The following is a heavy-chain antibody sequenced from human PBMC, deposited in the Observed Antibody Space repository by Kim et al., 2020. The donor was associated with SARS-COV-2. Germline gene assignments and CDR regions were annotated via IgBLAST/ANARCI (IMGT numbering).Heavy chain of an antibody. J-gene: IGHJ3*02. D-gene: IGHD2-15*01. Sequence: SRVTISVDTSKNQFSLKLSSVTAADTAVYYCASPLGYCSGGSCSRGAFDIWGQGTMVTVSS. CDR3: ASPLGYCSGGSCSRGAFDI. V-gene: IGHV4-59*01.